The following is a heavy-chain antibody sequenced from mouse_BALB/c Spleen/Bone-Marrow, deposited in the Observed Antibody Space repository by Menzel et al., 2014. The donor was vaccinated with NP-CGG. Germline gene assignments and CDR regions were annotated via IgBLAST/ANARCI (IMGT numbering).Heavy chain of an antibody. D-gene: IGHD1-1*01. Sequence: LVKTGASVKISCKASDYSFTDYYMHWVKQTHGKSLEWIGYISCYNGATSYNQKFKGKATFTVDTSSSTAYMRFSSLTSEDSAVYYCARSEGIYYYGSSYALDYWGQGTSVTVSP. CDR1: DYSFTDYY. CDR3: ARSEGIYYYGSSYALDY. V-gene: IGHV1S34*01. J-gene: IGHJ4*01. CDR2: ISCYNGAT.